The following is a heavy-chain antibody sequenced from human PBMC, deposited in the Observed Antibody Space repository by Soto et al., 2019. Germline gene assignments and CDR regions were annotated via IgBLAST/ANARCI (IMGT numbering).Heavy chain of an antibody. Sequence: QVHLQESGPGLVKPSQTLTLTCTVSGGSINTGGYYWRWIRQHPGKGLEWIGYVHYSGSTYYNPSLKSRVTRSVDTSKNQFSLELTSVTAADTAVYYCARDRGHYDFSTGYAYYYYGMDVWGQGTTVTVSS. V-gene: IGHV4-31*03. CDR1: GGSINTGGYY. CDR3: ARDRGHYDFSTGYAYYYYGMDV. CDR2: VHYSGST. J-gene: IGHJ6*02. D-gene: IGHD3-3*01.